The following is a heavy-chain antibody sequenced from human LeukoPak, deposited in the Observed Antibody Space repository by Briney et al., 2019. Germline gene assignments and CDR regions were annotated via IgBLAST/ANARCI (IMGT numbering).Heavy chain of an antibody. Sequence: GASVKVSCKASGYTFTGYYMHWVRQAPGQGLEWMGIINPSGGSTSYAQKFQGRVTMTRDTSTSTVYMELSSLRSEDTAAYYCARTGFRSRYQLLSSLGYWGQGTLVTVSS. V-gene: IGHV1-46*01. CDR1: GYTFTGYY. CDR2: INPSGGST. CDR3: ARTGFRSRYQLLSSLGY. J-gene: IGHJ4*02. D-gene: IGHD2-2*01.